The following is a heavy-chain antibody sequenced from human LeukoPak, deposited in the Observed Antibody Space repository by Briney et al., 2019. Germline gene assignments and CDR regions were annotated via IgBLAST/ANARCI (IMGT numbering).Heavy chain of an antibody. V-gene: IGHV4-30-4*08. Sequence: SQTLSLTCTVSGGSISSGDYYWRWLRQPPGTGLEWIGYIYYSGSTYYNPSLKSRVTISVDTSKNQFSLKLSSVTAADTAVYYCAGFKWELRGFDSWGQGTLVTVSS. CDR1: GGSISSGDYY. J-gene: IGHJ4*02. CDR3: AGFKWELRGFDS. D-gene: IGHD1-26*01. CDR2: IYYSGST.